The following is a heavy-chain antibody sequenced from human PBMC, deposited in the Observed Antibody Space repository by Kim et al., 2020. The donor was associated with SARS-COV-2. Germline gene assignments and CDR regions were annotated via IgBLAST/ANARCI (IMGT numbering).Heavy chain of an antibody. Sequence: YYNPSLKSRVTISVDPSKNQFSLKLSSVTGADTAVYYCARSYGFYYFDYWGQGTLVTVSS. V-gene: IGHV4-39*01. D-gene: IGHD3-3*01. J-gene: IGHJ4*02. CDR3: ARSYGFYYFDY.